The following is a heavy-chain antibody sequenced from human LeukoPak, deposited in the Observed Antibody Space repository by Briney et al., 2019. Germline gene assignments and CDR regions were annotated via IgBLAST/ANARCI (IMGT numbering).Heavy chain of an antibody. D-gene: IGHD1-26*01. CDR3: ARQKHEYSGSFFFDY. CDR2: IYYSGST. CDR1: GGSISSYY. V-gene: IGHV4-59*01. Sequence: PSETLSLTCTVSGGSISSYYWSWIRQPPGKGLEWIGYIYYSGSTNYNPSLKSRVTISVDTSKNQFSLKLSSVTAADTAVYYRARQKHEYSGSFFFDYWGQGTLVTVSS. J-gene: IGHJ4*02.